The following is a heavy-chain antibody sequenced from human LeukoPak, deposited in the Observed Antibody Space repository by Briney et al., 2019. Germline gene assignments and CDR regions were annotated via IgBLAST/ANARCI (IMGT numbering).Heavy chain of an antibody. Sequence: SETLSLTCTVSGGSISSYYWSWIRQHPGKGLEWIGYIYYSGNTYYNPSLKSRVTISVDTSENQFSLRLTSVTAADTAVYYCARLTYYYDSSGFSDWGQGTLVTVSS. CDR1: GGSISSYY. V-gene: IGHV4-59*06. CDR3: ARLTYYYDSSGFSD. J-gene: IGHJ4*02. CDR2: IYYSGNT. D-gene: IGHD3-22*01.